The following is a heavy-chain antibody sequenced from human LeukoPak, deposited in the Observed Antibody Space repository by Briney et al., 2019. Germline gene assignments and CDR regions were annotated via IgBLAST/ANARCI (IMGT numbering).Heavy chain of an antibody. CDR3: ARFSTDGSGSYFPL. CDR2: IYTGGST. J-gene: IGHJ4*02. V-gene: IGHV3-53*01. CDR1: GFTVSNNY. Sequence: PGGSLRLSCAASGFTVSNNYMSWVRQAPGKGLEWVSMIYTGGSTYYADSVKGRFTISRDNAKNSLYLQMNSLRAEDTAVYYCARFSTDGSGSYFPLWGQGTLVTVSS. D-gene: IGHD3-10*01.